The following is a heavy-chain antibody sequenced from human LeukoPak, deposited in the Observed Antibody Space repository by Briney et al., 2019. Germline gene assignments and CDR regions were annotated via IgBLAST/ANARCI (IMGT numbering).Heavy chain of an antibody. D-gene: IGHD3-22*01. Sequence: ASVKVSCKASGYTFTSYGISWVRQAPGQGLEWMGWISAYNGNTNYAQKLQGRVTMTTDTSTSTAYMELRSLRSNDTAVYYCARGTYDSSGYYPLYYFDYWGQGTLVTVSS. CDR2: ISAYNGNT. J-gene: IGHJ4*02. CDR3: ARGTYDSSGYYPLYYFDY. CDR1: GYTFTSYG. V-gene: IGHV1-18*01.